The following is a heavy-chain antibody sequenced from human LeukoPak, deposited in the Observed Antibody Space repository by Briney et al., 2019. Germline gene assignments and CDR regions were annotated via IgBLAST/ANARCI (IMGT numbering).Heavy chain of an antibody. D-gene: IGHD5-18*01. CDR2: IYYSGST. V-gene: IGHV4-59*08. J-gene: IGHJ4*02. Sequence: SETLSLTCTVSGGSISSYYWSWIRQPPGKGLEWIGYIYYSGSTNYNPSLKSRVTISVDTSKNQFSLKLSSVTAADTAVYYCARYGYSYGPGTFDYWGQGTLATVSS. CDR3: ARYGYSYGPGTFDY. CDR1: GGSISSYY.